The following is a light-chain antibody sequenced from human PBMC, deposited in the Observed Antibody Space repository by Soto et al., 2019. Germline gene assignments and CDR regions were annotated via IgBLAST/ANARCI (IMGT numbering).Light chain of an antibody. V-gene: IGLV2-23*01. CDR3: CSYAGSSTSWV. CDR2: EDS. Sequence: QSALTQPASVSGSPGQSITISCTGTSSDAGNYNFVSWYQQHPGKAPKDIIHEDSTRPSGVSNRISGSKSGNTASLPISGLQAEDEADYYCCSYAGSSTSWVFGGGTKLTVL. J-gene: IGLJ3*02. CDR1: SSDAGNYNF.